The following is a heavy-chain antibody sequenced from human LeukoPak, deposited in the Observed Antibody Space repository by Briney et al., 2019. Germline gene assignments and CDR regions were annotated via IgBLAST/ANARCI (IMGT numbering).Heavy chain of an antibody. CDR2: IKQDGSEK. D-gene: IGHD7-27*01. V-gene: IGHV3-7*01. CDR1: GFTVSSNY. CDR3: AKNWGSLDY. J-gene: IGHJ4*02. Sequence: PGGSLRLSCAASGFTVSSNYMSWVRQAPGKGLEWVANIKQDGSEKYYVDSVKGRFTTSRDNAKNSLYLQMNSLRAEDTAVYYCAKNWGSLDYWGPGTLVTVSS.